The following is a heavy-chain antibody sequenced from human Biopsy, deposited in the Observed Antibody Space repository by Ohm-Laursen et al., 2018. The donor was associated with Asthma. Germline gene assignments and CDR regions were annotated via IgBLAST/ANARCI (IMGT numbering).Heavy chain of an antibody. CDR3: ARFKRGYSYGYAGVFDY. Sequence: SLRLSCSASGFTFSSYGMHWVRQAPGKGLEWVAVISYDGSNKYYADSVKGRFTISRDNAKNSLYLQMNSLRDEDTAVYYCARFKRGYSYGYAGVFDYWGQGTLVTVSS. CDR2: ISYDGSNK. J-gene: IGHJ4*02. CDR1: GFTFSSYG. V-gene: IGHV3-30*03. D-gene: IGHD5-18*01.